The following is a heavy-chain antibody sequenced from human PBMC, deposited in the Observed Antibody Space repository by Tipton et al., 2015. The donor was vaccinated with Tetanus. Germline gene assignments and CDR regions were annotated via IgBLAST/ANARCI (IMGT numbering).Heavy chain of an antibody. CDR2: VRTRTNSYAT. D-gene: IGHD3-3*01. V-gene: IGHV3-73*01. Sequence: GSLRLSCAASGFTLSRYTLNWVRQASGKGLEWVGRVRTRTNSYATEYAESVKGRFTIARDDSKNTAYLQMNSLRTEDAAVYYCTTGYDFWSGIPPYWGQGTLVTVSS. J-gene: IGHJ4*02. CDR3: TTGYDFWSGIPPY. CDR1: GFTLSRYT.